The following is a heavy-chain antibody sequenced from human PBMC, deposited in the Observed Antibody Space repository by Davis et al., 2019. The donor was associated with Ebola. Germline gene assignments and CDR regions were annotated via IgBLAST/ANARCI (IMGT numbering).Heavy chain of an antibody. J-gene: IGHJ3*02. CDR3: AKDVSYDFWSGPDAFDI. Sequence: GESLKISCAASGFTFSSYGMHWVRQAPGKGLEWVAFIRYDGSNKYYADSVKGRFTISRDNSKNTLYLQMNSLRAEDTAVYYCAKDVSYDFWSGPDAFDIWGQGTMVTVSS. V-gene: IGHV3-30*02. CDR2: IRYDGSNK. D-gene: IGHD3-3*01. CDR1: GFTFSSYG.